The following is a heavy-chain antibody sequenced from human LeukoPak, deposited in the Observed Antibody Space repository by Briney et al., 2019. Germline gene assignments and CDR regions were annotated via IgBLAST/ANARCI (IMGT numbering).Heavy chain of an antibody. Sequence: LPGGSLRLSCAASGFTFSSYWMHWVRQAPGKGLVWVSRINSDGSSTSYADSVKGRFTISRDNAKNTLYLQMNSLRAEDTAVYYCARGIHNDYGERWGQGTLVTVSS. CDR2: INSDGSST. V-gene: IGHV3-74*01. D-gene: IGHD4-17*01. J-gene: IGHJ4*02. CDR3: ARGIHNDYGER. CDR1: GFTFSSYW.